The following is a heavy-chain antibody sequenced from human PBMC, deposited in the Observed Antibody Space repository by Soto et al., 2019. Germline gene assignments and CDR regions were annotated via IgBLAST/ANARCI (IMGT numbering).Heavy chain of an antibody. D-gene: IGHD3-10*01. CDR3: AKKVTAPFFGLDG. CDR2: ISARGDFI. Sequence: EVQLLESGGTLVQPGGSVRLTCAASGFTFSSYAMSWVRQAPGEGLEWVSAISARGDFIYYADSVKGRFTISRDNSKNTLYLQMNSLRAEDTAIYYCAKKVTAPFFGLDGWGQGTRVTVSS. CDR1: GFTFSSYA. J-gene: IGHJ6*02. V-gene: IGHV3-23*01.